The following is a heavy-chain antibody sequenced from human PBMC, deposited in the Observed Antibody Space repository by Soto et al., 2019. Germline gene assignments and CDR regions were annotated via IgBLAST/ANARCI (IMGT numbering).Heavy chain of an antibody. V-gene: IGHV3-33*01. J-gene: IGHJ4*02. D-gene: IGHD6-13*01. CDR2: IWYDGSNK. Sequence: GGSLRLSWAACGLTFNSYGMHWVRQSPGKGLEWVAVIWYDGSNKYYAASVKGRFTISRDNSKNTLYLQMNSLRAEDTAVYYCARARGTYSSSTGYFDYWGQGTLVTVSS. CDR1: GLTFNSYG. CDR3: ARARGTYSSSTGYFDY.